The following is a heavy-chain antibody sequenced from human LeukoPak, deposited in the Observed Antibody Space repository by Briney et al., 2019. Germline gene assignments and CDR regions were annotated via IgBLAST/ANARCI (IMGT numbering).Heavy chain of an antibody. V-gene: IGHV3-21*01. D-gene: IGHD2-15*01. J-gene: IGHJ4*02. CDR2: ISGSSSYI. Sequence: GGSLRLSCDASGFSFSSYAMTWVRQAPGKGLEWVSAISGSSSYIYYADSVKGRFTISRDNAKKSLWLQMNSLRAEDTAVYYCAIGYCSSDNCPDYWGQGTLVTVSS. CDR1: GFSFSSYA. CDR3: AIGYCSSDNCPDY.